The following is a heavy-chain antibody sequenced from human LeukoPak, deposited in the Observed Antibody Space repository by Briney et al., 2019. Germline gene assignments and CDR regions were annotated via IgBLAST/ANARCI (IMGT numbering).Heavy chain of an antibody. CDR2: ISSSSSYI. CDR3: ASGIQLWAYFDY. V-gene: IGHV3-21*01. Sequence: GGSLRPSCAASGFTFSSYSMNWVRQAPGKGLEWVSSISSSSSYIYYADSVKGRFTISRDNAKNSLYLQMNSLRAEDTAVYYCASGIQLWAYFDYWGQGTLVTVSS. J-gene: IGHJ4*02. D-gene: IGHD5-18*01. CDR1: GFTFSSYS.